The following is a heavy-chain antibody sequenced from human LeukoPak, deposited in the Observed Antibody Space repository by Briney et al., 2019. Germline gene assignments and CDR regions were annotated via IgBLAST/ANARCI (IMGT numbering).Heavy chain of an antibody. CDR2: INHSGYT. J-gene: IGHJ4*02. V-gene: IGHV4-34*01. Sequence: PSETLSLTCGVSGVPFSIYYWSEVRQSPRQGLEWMGEINHSGYTNYNPSLKSRVTMSIDKSKKQFSLKLTSVTAADAGVYYCTRAVAGHPDWGQGTLVTVSS. D-gene: IGHD6-19*01. CDR3: TRAVAGHPD. CDR1: GVPFSIYY.